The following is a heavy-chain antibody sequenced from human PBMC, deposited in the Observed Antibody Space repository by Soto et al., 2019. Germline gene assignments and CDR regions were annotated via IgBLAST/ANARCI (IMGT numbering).Heavy chain of an antibody. CDR1: GFRFSDYG. V-gene: IGHV3-30*18. D-gene: IGHD4-17*01. CDR3: AKDRRDGEYNAVYDF. Sequence: QVHLAESGGGVVQPGRSLRLSCIGSGFRFSDYGMHCVRQAPGKGLEWVTMMSFDGTYKYSADSVRGRFIISRDNYKNALYLQMNSLSPEDTAVYCCAKDRRDGEYNAVYDFWGQGTLVTVSS. CDR2: MSFDGTYK. J-gene: IGHJ4*02.